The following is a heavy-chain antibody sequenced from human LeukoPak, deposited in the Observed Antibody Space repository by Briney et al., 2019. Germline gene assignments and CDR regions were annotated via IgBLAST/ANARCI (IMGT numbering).Heavy chain of an antibody. CDR2: ISGSGGST. J-gene: IGHJ4*02. CDR1: GFTFSSYA. CDR3: VKDFAAAAY. D-gene: IGHD6-13*01. V-gene: IGHV3-23*01. Sequence: AGGSLRLSSAASGFTFSSYAMSWVRPAPGKGLEWVSAISGSGGSTYYADSVKGRFTISRDNSKNTLYLQMNSLRAEDTAVYYCVKDFAAAAYWGQGTLVTVSS.